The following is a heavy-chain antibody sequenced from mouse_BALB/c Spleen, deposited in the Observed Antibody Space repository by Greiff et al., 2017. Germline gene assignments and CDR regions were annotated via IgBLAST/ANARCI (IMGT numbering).Heavy chain of an antibody. CDR1: GFTFSSYA. J-gene: IGHJ4*01. CDR2: ISSGGST. CDR3: ARLITTGGYAMDY. D-gene: IGHD2-4*01. Sequence: EVQRVESGGGLVKPGGSLKLSCAASGFTFSSYAMSWVRQTPEKRLEWVASISSGGSTYYPDSVKGRFTISRDNARNILYLQMSSLRSEDTAMYYCARLITTGGYAMDYWGQGTSVTVSS. V-gene: IGHV5-6-5*01.